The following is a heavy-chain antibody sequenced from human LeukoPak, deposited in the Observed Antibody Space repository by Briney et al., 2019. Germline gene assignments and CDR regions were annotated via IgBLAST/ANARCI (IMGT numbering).Heavy chain of an antibody. CDR3: ARGGCSGGSCYPRYYYGMDV. Sequence: GGSLRLSYAASGFTFSSYDMHWIRQATGKGLEWVSSIGTAGDPYYPGSVKGRFTISRENAKNSLYLQMNSLRAGDTAVYYCARGGCSGGSCYPRYYYGMDVWGKGTTVTVSS. CDR1: GFTFSSYD. D-gene: IGHD2-15*01. V-gene: IGHV3-13*05. CDR2: IGTAGDP. J-gene: IGHJ6*04.